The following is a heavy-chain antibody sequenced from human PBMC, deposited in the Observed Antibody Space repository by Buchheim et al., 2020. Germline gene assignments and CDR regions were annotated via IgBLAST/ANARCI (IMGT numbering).Heavy chain of an antibody. Sequence: EVQLVESGGGLVQPGGSLRLSCAASGFTFSSYEMNWVRQAPGKGLEWVSYISSSGSTIYYADSVKGRFTISRDNAKNSLYLQMNSLRAEDTAVYYCASGEQQLVGENYYGMDVWGQGTT. CDR3: ASGEQQLVGENYYGMDV. CDR2: ISSSGSTI. CDR1: GFTFSSYE. D-gene: IGHD6-13*01. V-gene: IGHV3-48*03. J-gene: IGHJ6*02.